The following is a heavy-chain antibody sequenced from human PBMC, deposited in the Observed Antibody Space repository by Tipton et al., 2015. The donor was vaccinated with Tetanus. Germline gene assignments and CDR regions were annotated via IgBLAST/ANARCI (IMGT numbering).Heavy chain of an antibody. D-gene: IGHD2-8*01. CDR2: IYPGDSDT. CDR3: ARAHCTDGVCNFDF. Sequence: QLVQSGGEVKKPGESLKISCKGSGYIFNNYWIGWVRQKPGKGLEWMGIIYPGDSDTRYSPSFQVQVTISVDKSINTVYLQWSSLKASDTSMFYCARAHCTDGVCNFDFWGQGALVTVAS. CDR1: GYIFNNYW. J-gene: IGHJ4*02. V-gene: IGHV5-51*01.